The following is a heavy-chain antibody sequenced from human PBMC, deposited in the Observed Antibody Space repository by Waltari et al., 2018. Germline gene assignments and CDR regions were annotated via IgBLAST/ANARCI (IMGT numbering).Heavy chain of an antibody. CDR3: AKDRAAFAKPNYYDSSGYTDY. CDR2: ISGSGGST. Sequence: EVQLVESGGGLVQPGGSLRRSCAASGFTFSSYAMSWVRQAPGKGLEWVSAISGSGGSTYYADSVKGRFTISRDNSKNTLYLQMNSLRAEDTAVYYCAKDRAAFAKPNYYDSSGYTDYWGQGTLVTVSS. J-gene: IGHJ4*02. D-gene: IGHD3-22*01. CDR1: GFTFSSYA. V-gene: IGHV3-23*04.